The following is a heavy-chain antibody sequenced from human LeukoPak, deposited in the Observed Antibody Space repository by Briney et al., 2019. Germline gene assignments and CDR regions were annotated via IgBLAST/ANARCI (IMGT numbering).Heavy chain of an antibody. V-gene: IGHV3-30-3*01. CDR2: ISYDGSNK. CDR1: GFTFSNYA. Sequence: PGGSLRLSCAASGFTFSNYAMHWVRQAPGKGLEWVAVISYDGSNKYYADSVKGRFTISRDNSKNTLYLQMNSLRAEDTAVYYCARTPDTAMVTADYYFDYWGQGTLVTVSS. J-gene: IGHJ4*02. CDR3: ARTPDTAMVTADYYFDY. D-gene: IGHD5-18*01.